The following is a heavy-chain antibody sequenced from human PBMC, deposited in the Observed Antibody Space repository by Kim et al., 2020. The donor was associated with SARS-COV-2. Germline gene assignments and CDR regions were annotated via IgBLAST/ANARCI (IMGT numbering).Heavy chain of an antibody. CDR3: AREMSGSYDAFDY. CDR1: GFTFSSYA. Sequence: GGSLRLSCAASGFTFSSYAMHWVRQAPGKGLEWVAVISYDGSNKYYADSVKGRFTISRDNSKNTLYLQMNSLRAEDTAVYYCAREMSGSYDAFDYWGQGTLVTVSS. V-gene: IGHV3-30*04. D-gene: IGHD1-26*01. J-gene: IGHJ4*02. CDR2: ISYDGSNK.